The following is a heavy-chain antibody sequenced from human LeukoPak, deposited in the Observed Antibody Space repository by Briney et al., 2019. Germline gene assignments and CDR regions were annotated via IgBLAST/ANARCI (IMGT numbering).Heavy chain of an antibody. CDR1: GYTFTSYD. D-gene: IGHD3-10*01. Sequence: ASVRVSCRASGYTFTSYDINGVRQATGQGLEWMGWMNPNSGNTGYAQKFQGRVTMTRNTSISTAYMELSSLRSEDTAVYYCARGTLWFGELLFDYWGQGTLVTVSS. CDR3: ARGTLWFGELLFDY. V-gene: IGHV1-8*02. CDR2: MNPNSGNT. J-gene: IGHJ4*02.